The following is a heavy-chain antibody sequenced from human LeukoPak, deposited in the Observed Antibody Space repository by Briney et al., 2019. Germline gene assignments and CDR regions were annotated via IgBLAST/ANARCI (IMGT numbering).Heavy chain of an antibody. CDR1: GYTFTDYQ. V-gene: IGHV1-2*02. D-gene: IGHD3-10*01. CDR2: IDPNSGGT. Sequence: ASVKVSCKSSGYTFTDYQVHWVRQAPGQGLEWMGWIDPNSGGTNYAQRFQGRVTMTRDTSISTTYMDLSRLRSDDTAVYYCARDYYGSGSYSTDYWGQEPWSPSPQ. CDR3: ARDYYGSGSYSTDY. J-gene: IGHJ4*01.